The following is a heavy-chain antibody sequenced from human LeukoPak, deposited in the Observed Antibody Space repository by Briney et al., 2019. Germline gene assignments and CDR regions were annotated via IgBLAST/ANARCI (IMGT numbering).Heavy chain of an antibody. Sequence: PGGSLRLSCAASGFTFSNAWMSWVRQAPGKGLERVGRIKSKTDGGTTDYAAPVKGRFTISRDDSKNTLYLQMNSLKTENKAVYYCTGDWGTSNPWGYYYYMDVWGKGTTVTVSS. J-gene: IGHJ6*03. CDR2: IKSKTDGGTT. CDR1: GFTFSNAW. V-gene: IGHV3-15*01. D-gene: IGHD2-21*01. CDR3: TGDWGTSNPWGYYYYMDV.